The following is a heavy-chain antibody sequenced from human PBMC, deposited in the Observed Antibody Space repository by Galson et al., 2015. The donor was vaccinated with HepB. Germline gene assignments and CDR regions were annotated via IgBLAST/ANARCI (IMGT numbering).Heavy chain of an antibody. CDR1: GYIFTSKG. Sequence: SVKVSCKASGYIFTSKGISWVRQAPGQGLEWMGWISTNSGDTNYAQKFQGRVTLTTTTSRSTAYMELRGLRSDDTAVYYCARDVDHRFDHWGQGTLVTVSS. J-gene: IGHJ4*02. CDR2: ISTNSGDT. V-gene: IGHV1-18*01. CDR3: ARDVDHRFDH.